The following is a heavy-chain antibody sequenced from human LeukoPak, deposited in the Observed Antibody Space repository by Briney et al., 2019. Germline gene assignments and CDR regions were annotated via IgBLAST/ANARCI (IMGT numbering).Heavy chain of an antibody. Sequence: SETLSLTWTVPGGSISSFYCSWVRQPPGKGLGWVGYIYYSGSTNYNPSLKSRVTISVDTSKNQFSLKLSSVTAADTAVYYCARDGSAAGFGAFDIWGQGTMVTVSS. CDR1: GGSISSFY. J-gene: IGHJ3*02. CDR2: IYYSGST. CDR3: ARDGSAAGFGAFDI. V-gene: IGHV4-59*01. D-gene: IGHD6-13*01.